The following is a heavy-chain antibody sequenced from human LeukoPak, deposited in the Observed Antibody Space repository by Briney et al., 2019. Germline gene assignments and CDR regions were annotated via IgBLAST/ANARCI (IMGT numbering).Heavy chain of an antibody. Sequence: GGSLRLSCAASGFTFSNYSMNWVRQAPGKGLEWVSTISVSGGMTYYADSVKGRFTIPRDNSNNTLSLQMNSLRAEDTAVYYCARAVREVVPAAIMGNAFDIWGQGTMVTVSS. CDR3: ARAVREVVPAAIMGNAFDI. CDR2: ISVSGGMT. V-gene: IGHV3-23*01. CDR1: GFTFSNYS. D-gene: IGHD2-2*01. J-gene: IGHJ3*02.